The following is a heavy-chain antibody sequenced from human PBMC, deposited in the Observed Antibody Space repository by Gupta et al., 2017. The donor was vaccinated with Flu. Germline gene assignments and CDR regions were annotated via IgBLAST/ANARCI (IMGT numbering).Heavy chain of an antibody. V-gene: IGHV3-49*03. CDR3: SRSRSEYNWDAFDI. D-gene: IGHD5-24*01. Sequence: EIQVVESGGGLAQPGQSLRLSCTTSGFIFSDYVMGWFRQAPGEGLQWVGFIRRRIDGGTTEYAASVKGRFVISRDVSNSIAFLQMNGLTTEDTAVYYCSRSRSEYNWDAFDIWGQGTMVTVSS. CDR2: IRRRIDGGTT. J-gene: IGHJ3*02. CDR1: GFIFSDYV.